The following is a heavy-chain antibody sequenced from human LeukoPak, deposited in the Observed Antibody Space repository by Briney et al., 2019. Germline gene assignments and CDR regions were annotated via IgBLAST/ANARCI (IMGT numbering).Heavy chain of an antibody. CDR2: IIPILGIA. CDR1: GGTFSSYT. J-gene: IGHJ4*02. V-gene: IGHV1-69*02. D-gene: IGHD3-22*01. Sequence: EASVKVSCKASGGTFSSYTISWVRQAPGQGLEWMGRIIPILGIANYAQKFQGRVTITTDESTSTAYMELSSLRSEDTAVYYCASMSEYYDSSGYNYWGQGTLVTVSS. CDR3: ASMSEYYDSSGYNY.